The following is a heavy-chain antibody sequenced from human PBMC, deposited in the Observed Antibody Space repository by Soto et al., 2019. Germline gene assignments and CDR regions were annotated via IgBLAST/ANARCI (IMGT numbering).Heavy chain of an antibody. CDR2: IYYSGST. Sequence: PSETRSHGYWVSGGSVRRDKYDGYWLRQPPGKGLEWIGCIYYSGSTNYNPSLKSRITISVDTSKNQFSLKLSSVTAADTAVYYCARSGSGSYYNGWFDPWGQGTLVTVS. J-gene: IGHJ5*02. D-gene: IGHD3-10*01. V-gene: IGHV4-61*01. CDR1: GGSVRRDKYD. CDR3: ARSGSGSYYNGWFDP.